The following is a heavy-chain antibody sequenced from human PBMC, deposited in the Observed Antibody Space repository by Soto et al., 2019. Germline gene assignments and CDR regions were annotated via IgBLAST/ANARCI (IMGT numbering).Heavy chain of an antibody. CDR2: IYYSGST. V-gene: IGHV4-39*01. J-gene: IGHJ5*02. CDR3: PRHYSSQSSTWFDT. CDR1: GGSINSSSYF. D-gene: IGHD6-19*01. Sequence: SETLSLTCSVSGGSINSSSYFWGWVRQPPGKGLEWIGSIYYSGSTYYNPSLRGRVTISVDSSHNQFSLMRSSVTAADMAVFHCPRHYSSQSSTWFDTWGQGTLVTVSS.